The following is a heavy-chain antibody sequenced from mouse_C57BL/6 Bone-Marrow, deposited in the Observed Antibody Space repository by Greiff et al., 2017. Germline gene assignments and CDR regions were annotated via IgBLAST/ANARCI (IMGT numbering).Heavy chain of an antibody. J-gene: IGHJ2*01. CDR1: GFTFSSYG. Sequence: EVQGVESGGDLVKPGGSLKLSCAASGFTFSSYGMSWVRQTPDKRLEWVATIISGGSYTYYPDSVKGRFTISRDNAKNTLYLQMSSLKSEDTAMYYCARREDYFDYWGQGTTLTVSS. V-gene: IGHV5-6*01. CDR2: IISGGSYT. CDR3: ARREDYFDY.